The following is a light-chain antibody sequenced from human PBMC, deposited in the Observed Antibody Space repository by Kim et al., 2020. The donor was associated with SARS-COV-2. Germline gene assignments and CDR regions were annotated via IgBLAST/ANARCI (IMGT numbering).Light chain of an antibody. CDR2: GAS. J-gene: IGKJ1*01. Sequence: EIVLTQSPGTLSVSPGERATLSCRASQSVTSSYLAWYQQKPGQPPRLLIYGASNRATGIPDRFSGSGSGTDFTLTISRLESEDLAVYYCQQYGTSLRTFGQGTKVDIK. CDR1: QSVTSSY. V-gene: IGKV3-20*01. CDR3: QQYGTSLRT.